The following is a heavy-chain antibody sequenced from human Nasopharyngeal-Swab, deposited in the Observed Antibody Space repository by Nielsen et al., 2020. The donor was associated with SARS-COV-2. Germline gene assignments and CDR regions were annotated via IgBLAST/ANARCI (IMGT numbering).Heavy chain of an antibody. CDR3: AAAAKGY. Sequence: GESLKISCAASGFTFSTYWMHWVRQAPGKGLAWVSRINSDGSSTNYADSVKGRFTISRDNAKNTLCLQMNSLRAEDTAVYYCAAAAKGYWGQGTLVTVSS. CDR2: INSDGSST. V-gene: IGHV3-74*01. D-gene: IGHD2-2*01. J-gene: IGHJ4*02. CDR1: GFTFSTYW.